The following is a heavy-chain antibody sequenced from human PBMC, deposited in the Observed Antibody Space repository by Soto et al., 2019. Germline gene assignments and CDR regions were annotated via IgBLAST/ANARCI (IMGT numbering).Heavy chain of an antibody. CDR2: IIPIFGTA. CDR3: AGTSTYYYDSSGYYLDY. Sequence: QVQLVQSGAEVKKPGSSVKVSCKASGGTFSSYAISWVRQAPGQGLEWMGGIIPIFGTANYAQKFQGRVTITADVSTSTAYMALSSLRSEDTAVYYCAGTSTYYYDSSGYYLDYWGQGTLVTVSS. CDR1: GGTFSSYA. J-gene: IGHJ4*02. D-gene: IGHD3-22*01. V-gene: IGHV1-69*01.